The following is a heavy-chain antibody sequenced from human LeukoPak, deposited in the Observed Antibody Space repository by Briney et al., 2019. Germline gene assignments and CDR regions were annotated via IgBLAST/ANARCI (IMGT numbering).Heavy chain of an antibody. CDR2: ISYDGSNK. CDR3: AREIEGGSYPWDYYYMDV. D-gene: IGHD1-26*01. J-gene: IGHJ6*03. V-gene: IGHV3-30*03. CDR1: GFTFSSYG. Sequence: PGGSLRLSCAASGFTFSSYGMHWVRQAPGKGLEWVAVISYDGSNKYYADSVKGRFTISRDNSKNTLYLQMNSLRAEDTAVYYCAREIEGGSYPWDYYYMDVWGKGTTVTISS.